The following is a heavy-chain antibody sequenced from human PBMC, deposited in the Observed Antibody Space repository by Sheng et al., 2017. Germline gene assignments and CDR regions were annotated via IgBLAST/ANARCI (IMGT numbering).Heavy chain of an antibody. CDR2: VYYTGSA. D-gene: IGHD3-10*01. Sequence: QLQLQESGPGLVKPSETLSLTCIVSHGSITSNYLLLGLDPPAPREGLEWIGSVYYTGSAYYNPSLKSRVTISIDTSKNQFSLRLSSVTATDTAIYFCARGYGSATLPNGANFDYWRQGPLITVSS. CDR3: ARGYGSATLPNGANFDY. V-gene: IGHV4-39*07. CDR1: HGSITSNYLL. J-gene: IGHJ4*02.